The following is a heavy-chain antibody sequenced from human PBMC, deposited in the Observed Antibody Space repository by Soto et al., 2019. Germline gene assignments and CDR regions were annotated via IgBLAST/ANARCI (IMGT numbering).Heavy chain of an antibody. Sequence: SETLSLTCAVYGGSFSGYYWSWIRQPPGKGLEWIGEINHSGSTNYNPSLKSRVTISVDTSKNQFSLKLSSVTAADTAVYYCARVIEAYYDILTGYPVYYYYYYMDVWGKGTTLTVSS. D-gene: IGHD3-9*01. CDR1: GGSFSGYY. CDR2: INHSGST. CDR3: ARVIEAYYDILTGYPVYYYYYYMDV. V-gene: IGHV4-34*01. J-gene: IGHJ6*03.